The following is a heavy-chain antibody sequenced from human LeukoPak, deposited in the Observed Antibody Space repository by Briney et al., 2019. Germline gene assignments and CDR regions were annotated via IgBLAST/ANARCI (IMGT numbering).Heavy chain of an antibody. CDR3: AKPLYCGGGSCLDAFDI. CDR2: IWYDGSNK. CDR1: GFTFSSYG. D-gene: IGHD2-15*01. Sequence: PGGSLRLSCAASGFTFSSYGMHWVRQAPGKGREWVAVIWYDGSNKYYADSVKGRFTISRDNSKNTLYLQKNSLRAEDTAVYYCAKPLYCGGGSCLDAFDIWGQGTVVTVSS. J-gene: IGHJ3*02. V-gene: IGHV3-33*06.